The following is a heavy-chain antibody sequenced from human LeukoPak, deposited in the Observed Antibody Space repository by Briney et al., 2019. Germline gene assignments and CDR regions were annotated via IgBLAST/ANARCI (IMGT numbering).Heavy chain of an antibody. CDR3: AKSRGSFSRSGDFDS. CDR1: GFTFSSHA. D-gene: IGHD1-26*01. CDR2: ISASGAST. Sequence: PGGSLRLSCEASGFTFSSHAMSWVRQAPGKGLEWVSAISASGASTVYADSVKSRFTISRDNSKNTLNLQMSSLGAADTAVYYCAKSRGSFSRSGDFDSWGQGTLVTVSS. V-gene: IGHV3-23*01. J-gene: IGHJ4*02.